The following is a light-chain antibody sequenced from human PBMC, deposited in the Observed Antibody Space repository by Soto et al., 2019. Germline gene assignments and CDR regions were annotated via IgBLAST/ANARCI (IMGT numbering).Light chain of an antibody. J-gene: IGKJ1*01. CDR2: GAS. CDR1: QSISSSY. V-gene: IGKV3-20*01. Sequence: EIVLTQSPGTLSLSPGEGATLSCRASQSISSSYLAWYQHNRGQAPRLLIYGASTRAAGTPDRFSGSGSGTDLTLTISRLEPEDFAVYYCQQYGSSRWTFGQGTKVEIK. CDR3: QQYGSSRWT.